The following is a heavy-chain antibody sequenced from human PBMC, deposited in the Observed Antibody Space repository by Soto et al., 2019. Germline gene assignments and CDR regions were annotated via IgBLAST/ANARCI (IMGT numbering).Heavy chain of an antibody. V-gene: IGHV4-31*03. CDR1: SGSINAEGYY. D-gene: IGHD4-17*01. CDR3: ARVGDYGDYAIDH. Sequence: SETLSLTCKVSSGSINAEGYYWSWIRQHPGKGLEWIGYIYYSGSTYYNPSLKSRGIISIDMSENQFSLKLRSVTAADTAIYFCARVGDYGDYAIDHWGQGTLVTVSS. CDR2: IYYSGST. J-gene: IGHJ4*02.